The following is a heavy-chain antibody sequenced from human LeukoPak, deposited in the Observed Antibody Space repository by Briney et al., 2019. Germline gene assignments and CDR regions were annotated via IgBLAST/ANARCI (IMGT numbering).Heavy chain of an antibody. V-gene: IGHV1-69*04. Sequence: ASVKVSCKASGGTFSSYAISWVRQAPGQGLEWMGRIIPIFGIANYALKFQGRVTITADKSTSTAYMELSSLRSEDTAVYYCARGPIVVVVAAYFDYWGQGTLVTVSS. D-gene: IGHD2-15*01. CDR2: IIPIFGIA. CDR3: ARGPIVVVVAAYFDY. J-gene: IGHJ4*02. CDR1: GGTFSSYA.